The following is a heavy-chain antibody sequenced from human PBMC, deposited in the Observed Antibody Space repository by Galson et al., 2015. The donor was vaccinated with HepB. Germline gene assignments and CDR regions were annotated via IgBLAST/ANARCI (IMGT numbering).Heavy chain of an antibody. CDR2: IDYSGNT. V-gene: IGHV4-39*01. D-gene: IGHD1-1*01. J-gene: IGHJ6*02. CDR1: GGSISSSSHY. Sequence: SETLSLTCIVSGGSISSSSHYWGWIRQPPGKALEWIGSIDYSGNTFYNPSLNSRVTISVDMSKKQFSLKLNSVTAADTAVYYCARRAQLERRLYGMDVWGQGTTVAVS. CDR3: ARRAQLERRLYGMDV.